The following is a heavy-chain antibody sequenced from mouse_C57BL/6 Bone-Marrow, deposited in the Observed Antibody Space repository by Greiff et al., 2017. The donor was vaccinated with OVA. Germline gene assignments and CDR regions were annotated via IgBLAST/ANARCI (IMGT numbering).Heavy chain of an antibody. D-gene: IGHD2-3*01. V-gene: IGHV5-9*01. CDR1: GFTFSSYT. J-gene: IGHJ2*01. CDR3: ARHYDGYLDY. CDR2: ISGGGGNT. Sequence: DVQLVESGGGLVKPGGSLKLSCAASGFTFSSYTMSWVRQTPEKRLEWVATISGGGGNTYYPDSVKGRFTISRDNAKNTLYLQMSSLRSEDTALYYCARHYDGYLDYWGQGTTLTVSS.